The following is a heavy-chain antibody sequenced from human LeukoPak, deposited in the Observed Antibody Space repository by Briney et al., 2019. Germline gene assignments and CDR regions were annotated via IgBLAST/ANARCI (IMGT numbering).Heavy chain of an antibody. CDR3: ARGVVIAPQTFDY. D-gene: IGHD2-21*01. J-gene: IGHJ4*02. V-gene: IGHV4-61*02. CDR1: GGSISSGPYY. CDR2: ISTRGST. Sequence: NPSQTLSLTCTVSGGSISSGPYYRNWIRQPAGKGLEWIGRISTRGSTLHNPSLKSRLTLSIDTSNNQFSLSLNSVTAADTATYYCARGVVIAPQTFDYWGQGTLVTVSS.